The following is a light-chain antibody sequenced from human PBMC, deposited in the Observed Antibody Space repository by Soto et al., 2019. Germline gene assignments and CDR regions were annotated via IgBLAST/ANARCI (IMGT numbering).Light chain of an antibody. CDR3: QLNNNWHPWT. Sequence: ILMTQSPATLSVSPGERATLSCRASQSVSNNLAWYQQKPGQAPRLLIYDASTRATGIPARFSGSGSGIEFTLNIGGLQSEDFTLYNGQLNNNWHPWTFGQGTKVEIK. CDR2: DAS. CDR1: QSVSNN. J-gene: IGKJ1*01. V-gene: IGKV3-15*01.